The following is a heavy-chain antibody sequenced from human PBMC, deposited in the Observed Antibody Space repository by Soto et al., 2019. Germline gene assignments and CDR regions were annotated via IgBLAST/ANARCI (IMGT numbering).Heavy chain of an antibody. CDR3: TRGKGGLGYCSGGSCHAYYYMGV. CDR2: INPNSGGT. J-gene: IGHJ6*03. Sequence: GASVKVSCKASGYTFTGYYMHWVRQAPGQGLEWMGWINPNSGGTNYAQKFQGWVTMTRDTSISTAYMELSRLRSDDTAVYYCTRGKGGLGYCSGGSCHAYYYMGVWGKGPTVTVSS. V-gene: IGHV1-2*04. D-gene: IGHD2-15*01. CDR1: GYTFTGYY.